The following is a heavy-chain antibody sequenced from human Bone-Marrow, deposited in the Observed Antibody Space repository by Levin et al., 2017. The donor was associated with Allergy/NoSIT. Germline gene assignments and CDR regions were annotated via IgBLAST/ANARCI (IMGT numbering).Heavy chain of an antibody. CDR2: ISASAAYT. J-gene: IGHJ4*02. CDR3: AKDGYSNSSPYYFDY. V-gene: IGHV3-23*01. Sequence: SCTTSGFTFSDYAMTWVRQAPGKGLEWVSSISASAAYTFYADSVKGRFTISRDNSKNTLYLQMNSLRAEDTAVYYCAKDGYSNSSPYYFDYWGQGTLVTVSS. CDR1: GFTFSDYA. D-gene: IGHD5-12*01.